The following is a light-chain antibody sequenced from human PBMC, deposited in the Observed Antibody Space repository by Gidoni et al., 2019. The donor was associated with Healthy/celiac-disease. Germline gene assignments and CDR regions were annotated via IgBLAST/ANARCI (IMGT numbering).Light chain of an antibody. Sequence: QSVLTQPPSASGTPGQRVTISCSGSISNIGSNAVLWYKPLPGTAPKLLISSNNQRPSGFPVRFSGSKSGTSASLAISGLQSEDEAEYYCAAWDDSRNGINWVFGGGTKLTVL. CDR2: SNN. J-gene: IGLJ3*02. CDR1: ISNIGSNA. V-gene: IGLV1-44*01. CDR3: AAWDDSRNGINWV.